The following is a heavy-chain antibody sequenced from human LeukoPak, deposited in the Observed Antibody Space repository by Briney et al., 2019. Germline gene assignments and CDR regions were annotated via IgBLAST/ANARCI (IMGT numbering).Heavy chain of an antibody. J-gene: IGHJ5*02. Sequence: SETLSLTCTVSGGSISSGGYYWSWIRQHPGKGLECIGYIYYSGSTYYNPSLKSRVTISVDTSKNQFSLKLSSVTAADTAVYYCARDPRNGDYLGGWFDPWGPGTLVTVSS. CDR2: IYYSGST. V-gene: IGHV4-31*03. D-gene: IGHD4-17*01. CDR3: ARDPRNGDYLGGWFDP. CDR1: GGSISSGGYY.